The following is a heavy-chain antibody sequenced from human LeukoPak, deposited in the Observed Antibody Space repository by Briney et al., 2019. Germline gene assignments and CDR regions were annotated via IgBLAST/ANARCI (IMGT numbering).Heavy chain of an antibody. J-gene: IGHJ3*02. CDR1: GFTFSGYA. D-gene: IGHD2-15*01. CDR2: IYSSDAT. Sequence: GGSLRLSCAASGFTFSGYAMNWVRQAPGKGLEWVSHIYSSDATYADSVKGRFSISRDNAKNSLFLQMNSLRDEDTAVYYCARDYIFGYCSGGSCYSAVDAFDIWGQGTMVTVSS. V-gene: IGHV3-48*02. CDR3: ARDYIFGYCSGGSCYSAVDAFDI.